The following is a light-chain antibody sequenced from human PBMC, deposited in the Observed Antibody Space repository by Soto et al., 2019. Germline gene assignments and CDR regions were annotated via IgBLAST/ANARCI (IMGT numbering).Light chain of an antibody. CDR3: QQYGSSEII. J-gene: IGKJ5*01. CDR2: GAS. CDR1: QSISNY. V-gene: IGKV3-20*01. Sequence: EIVLTQSPATLSLSPGERATLSCRASQSISNYLAWYQQKPGQAPRLLIYGASSRATGIPDRFSGRGSGTDFTLTISRLEPEDFAVYYCQQYGSSEIIFGQGTRLEIK.